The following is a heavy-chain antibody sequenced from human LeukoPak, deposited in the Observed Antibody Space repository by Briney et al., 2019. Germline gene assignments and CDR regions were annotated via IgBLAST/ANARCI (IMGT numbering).Heavy chain of an antibody. CDR2: ISWNSGSI. J-gene: IGHJ6*02. Sequence: SLRLSCAASGFTFDAYAMHWVRQAPGKGLVWVSVISWNSGSIGYADSVKGRFTISRDNAKNSLYLQMNSLRAEDTALYYCAKDMGCSSTSCYVVVSGYYYYGMEVWGQGTTVTVSS. V-gene: IGHV3-9*01. CDR1: GFTFDAYA. CDR3: AKDMGCSSTSCYVVVSGYYYYGMEV. D-gene: IGHD2-2*01.